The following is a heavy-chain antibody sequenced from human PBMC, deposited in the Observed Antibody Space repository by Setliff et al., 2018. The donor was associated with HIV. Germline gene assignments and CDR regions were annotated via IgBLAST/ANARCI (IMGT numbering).Heavy chain of an antibody. CDR2: IYHSGNT. Sequence: PSETLSLTCTVSGYSINSSHFWGWIRQPPGKGLEWVGSIYHSGNTHYNPSLKSRVTISVDTSKNQFSLKLSSVTAADTAVYYCARDKTYCNYSRCSRAGWHFDLWGRGTLVTAPQ. CDR3: ARDKTYCNYSRCSRAGWHFDL. J-gene: IGHJ2*01. CDR1: GYSINSSHF. V-gene: IGHV4-38-2*02. D-gene: IGHD2-2*01.